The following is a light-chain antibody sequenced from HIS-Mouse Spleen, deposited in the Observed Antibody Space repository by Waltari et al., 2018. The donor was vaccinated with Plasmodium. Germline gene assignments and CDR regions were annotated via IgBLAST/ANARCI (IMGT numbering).Light chain of an antibody. CDR1: QSVSSN. CDR2: GAS. V-gene: IGKV3-15*01. CDR3: QQYNNPRTT. J-gene: IGKJ2*01. Sequence: IVMTQSPATLSVSPGERATLPCRASQSVSSNLAWYQQKPGQAPRLLIYGASTRATGIPARFSGSGSGTEFTLTISSLQSEDFAVYYCQQYNNPRTTFGQGTKLEIK.